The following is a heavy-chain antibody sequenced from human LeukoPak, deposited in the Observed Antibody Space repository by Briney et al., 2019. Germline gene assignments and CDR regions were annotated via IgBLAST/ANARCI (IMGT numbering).Heavy chain of an antibody. CDR3: ARRQDTYHGMDV. CDR2: MYLRDSII. D-gene: IGHD2-15*01. CDR1: GYSFTGYW. Sequence: GESLKISCQGSGYSFTGYWIAWVRQMPGKGLEWMGIMYLRDSIIRYSPSFQGQVTISADKSISTAYLQWRSLKASDTAMYYCARRQDTYHGMDVWGQGTTVTVSS. V-gene: IGHV5-51*01. J-gene: IGHJ6*02.